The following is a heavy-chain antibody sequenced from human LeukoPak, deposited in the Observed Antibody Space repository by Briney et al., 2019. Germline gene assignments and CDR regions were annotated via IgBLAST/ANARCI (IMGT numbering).Heavy chain of an antibody. Sequence: SETLALTCTVSGGSISSYYWSWIRQPPGKGLEWIGYIYYSGSTYYNPSLKSRVTISVDTSKNQFSLKLSSVTAADTAVYYCARHDSSGWYTYFQHWGQGTLVTVSS. D-gene: IGHD6-19*01. CDR2: IYYSGST. CDR3: ARHDSSGWYTYFQH. J-gene: IGHJ1*01. CDR1: GGSISSYY. V-gene: IGHV4-59*08.